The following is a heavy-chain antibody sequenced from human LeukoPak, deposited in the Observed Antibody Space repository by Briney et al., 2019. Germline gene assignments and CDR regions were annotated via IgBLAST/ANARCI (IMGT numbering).Heavy chain of an antibody. J-gene: IGHJ4*02. Sequence: SETLSLTCIVSGGYISSYYWGWIRQPAGRGLEWIGRIYISGRTNYNPSLKTRVTMSIDTSKNQFSLKLRSVTAADTAVYYCARAGYYYDSSAYAIDYWGQGTLVTVSS. CDR3: ARAGYYYDSSAYAIDY. CDR1: GGYISSYY. D-gene: IGHD3-22*01. V-gene: IGHV4-4*07. CDR2: IYISGRT.